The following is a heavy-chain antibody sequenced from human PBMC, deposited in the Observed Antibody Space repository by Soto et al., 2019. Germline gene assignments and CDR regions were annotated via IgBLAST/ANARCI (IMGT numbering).Heavy chain of an antibody. V-gene: IGHV3-30*18. CDR1: GFTFSTSG. Sequence: QVQMVESGGGVVQPGTSLRLSCATSGFTFSTSGMHWVRQAPGKGLEWVAMISHDGSVTYYTDSVQGRFTISRDTPKNTLYLQMTRLRDEDTAIYYCAKDWGSSGWYNWFDPWGQGTRVTVS. CDR2: ISHDGSVT. CDR3: AKDWGSSGWYNWFDP. D-gene: IGHD6-13*01. J-gene: IGHJ5*02.